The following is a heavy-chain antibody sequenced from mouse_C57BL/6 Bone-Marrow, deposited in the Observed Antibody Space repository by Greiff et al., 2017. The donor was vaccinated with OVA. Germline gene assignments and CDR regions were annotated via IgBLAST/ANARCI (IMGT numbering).Heavy chain of an antibody. D-gene: IGHD2-3*01. Sequence: VQLKESGGGLVQPGGSMKLSCVASGFTFSNYWMNWVRQSPEKGLEWVAQIRLKSDNYATHYAESVKGRFTISRDDSKSSVYLQMNNLRAEDTGIYYCTGPDGYHPAWFAYWGQGTLVTVSA. CDR1: GFTFSNYW. CDR2: IRLKSDNYAT. V-gene: IGHV6-3*01. CDR3: TGPDGYHPAWFAY. J-gene: IGHJ3*01.